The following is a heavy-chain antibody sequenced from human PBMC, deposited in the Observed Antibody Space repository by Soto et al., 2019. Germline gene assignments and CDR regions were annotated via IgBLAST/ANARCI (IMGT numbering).Heavy chain of an antibody. Sequence: GGSLRLSCAASGFTFDDYAMHWVRQAPGKGLEWVSGISWNSGSIGYADSVKGRFTISRDNAKNSLYLQMNSLRAEDTALYYCAKGGDYIWGSYRYFDYWGQGTLVTVSS. CDR1: GFTFDDYA. J-gene: IGHJ4*02. CDR3: AKGGDYIWGSYRYFDY. D-gene: IGHD3-16*02. CDR2: ISWNSGSI. V-gene: IGHV3-9*01.